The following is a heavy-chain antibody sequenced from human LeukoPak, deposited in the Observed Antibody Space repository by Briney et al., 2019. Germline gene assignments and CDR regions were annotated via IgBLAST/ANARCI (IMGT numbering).Heavy chain of an antibody. V-gene: IGHV4-59*01. CDR1: GGSINSYY. D-gene: IGHD6-13*01. Sequence: SETLSLTCTVSGGSINSYYWSWIRQPPGKGLEWIGYIYYSGTNYNPSLNSRVTISLDTSKNQFSLKVNSVTAADTAVYYCARGDTGYSSSSYWGQGTLVTVSS. CDR2: IYYSGT. J-gene: IGHJ4*02. CDR3: ARGDTGYSSSSY.